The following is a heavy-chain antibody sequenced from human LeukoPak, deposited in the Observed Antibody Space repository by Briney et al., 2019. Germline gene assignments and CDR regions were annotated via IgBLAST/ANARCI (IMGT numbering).Heavy chain of an antibody. J-gene: IGHJ4*02. V-gene: IGHV3-30*04. Sequence: GGSLRLSCAASGFTISSYAMHWVRQAPGNGLEWVAVMSYDGRNKYYADSVKGRFTSCRDNSTNTLYLQMNSLRAEDTAVYYCAKDIVVVPASSDYWGQGTLVTVSS. CDR1: GFTISSYA. D-gene: IGHD2-2*01. CDR3: AKDIVVVPASSDY. CDR2: MSYDGRNK.